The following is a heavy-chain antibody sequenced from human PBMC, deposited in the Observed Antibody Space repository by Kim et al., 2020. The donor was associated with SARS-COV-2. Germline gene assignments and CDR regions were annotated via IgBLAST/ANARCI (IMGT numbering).Heavy chain of an antibody. CDR3: AREGIVGATTGMDV. CDR1: GFTFSSYG. D-gene: IGHD1-26*01. V-gene: IGHV3-33*01. J-gene: IGHJ6*02. CDR2: IWYDGSNK. Sequence: GGSLRLSCAASGFTFSSYGMHWVRQAPGKGLEWVAVIWYDGSNKYYADSVKGRFTISRDNSKNTLYLQMNSLRAEDTAVYYCAREGIVGATTGMDVWGQGTTVTVSS.